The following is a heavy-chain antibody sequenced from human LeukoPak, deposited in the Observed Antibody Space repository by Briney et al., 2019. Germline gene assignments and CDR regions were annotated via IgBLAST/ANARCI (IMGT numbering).Heavy chain of an antibody. J-gene: IGHJ3*02. CDR1: GFTFSSYS. CDR3: ARDRPIVVVTEGAFDI. D-gene: IGHD3-22*01. V-gene: IGHV3-21*01. CDR2: ISSSSSYI. Sequence: GGSLRLSCAASGFTFSSYSMNWVRQAPGKGLEWVSSISSSSSYIYYADSVKGRFTISRDNAKNSLYLQMNSLRAEDTAVYYCARDRPIVVVTEGAFDIWGQGTMVTVSS.